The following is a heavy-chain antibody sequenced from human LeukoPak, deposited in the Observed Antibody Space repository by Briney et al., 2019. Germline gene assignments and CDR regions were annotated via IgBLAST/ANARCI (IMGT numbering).Heavy chain of an antibody. CDR2: INSDGSST. CDR3: ARVLNYDSSGYYPGY. D-gene: IGHD3-22*01. Sequence: GGSLRLSCAASGFTFSSYWMHWVRQAPGKGLVWVSRINSDGSSTSYADSVKGRFTISRDNAKNTLYLQMNSLRAEDTAVYYCARVLNYDSSGYYPGYWGQGTLVTVSS. CDR1: GFTFSSYW. V-gene: IGHV3-74*01. J-gene: IGHJ4*02.